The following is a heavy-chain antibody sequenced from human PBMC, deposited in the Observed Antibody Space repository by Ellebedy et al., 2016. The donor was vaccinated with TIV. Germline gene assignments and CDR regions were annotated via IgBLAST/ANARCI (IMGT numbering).Heavy chain of an antibody. CDR1: GGTFSSYT. CDR3: ARDQRTAAGLLGY. J-gene: IGHJ4*02. Sequence: AASVKVSCKASGGTFSSYTISWVRQAPGQGLEWMGGIMPIFGAADYAQKFQGRVTITADESTSTAYLELSRLRSEDTAVYYCARDQRTAAGLLGYWGQGTLVTVSS. V-gene: IGHV1-69*13. CDR2: IMPIFGAA. D-gene: IGHD6-13*01.